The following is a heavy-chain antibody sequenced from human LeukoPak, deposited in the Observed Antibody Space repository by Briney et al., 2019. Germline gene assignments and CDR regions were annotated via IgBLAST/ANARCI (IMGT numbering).Heavy chain of an antibody. D-gene: IGHD4-11*01. CDR1: GCTFSSYS. CDR2: ISSSSSYI. V-gene: IGHV3-21*01. J-gene: IGHJ4*02. CDR3: ARVLYSNYVRVLDY. Sequence: GGSLRLSCAASGCTFSSYSMNWVRQAPGKGLEWVSFISSSSSYIYYADSVKGRFTISRDNAKNSLYLQMNSLRAEDTAVYYCARVLYSNYVRVLDYWGQGTLVTVSS.